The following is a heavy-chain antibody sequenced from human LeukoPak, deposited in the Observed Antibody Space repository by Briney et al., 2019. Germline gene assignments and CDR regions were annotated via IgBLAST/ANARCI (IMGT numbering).Heavy chain of an antibody. V-gene: IGHV3-23*01. D-gene: IGHD6-19*01. Sequence: GGSLRLSCAASGFTFSSYAMTWVRQAPGKGLEWVASIDAGGGDTYHSDSVKGRFTISRDNSMNTLYLQTNSLRADDTAVYYCGRPTKYWLVRGDGVDVWGQGTTVTVSS. CDR3: GRPTKYWLVRGDGVDV. J-gene: IGHJ6*02. CDR2: IDAGGGDT. CDR1: GFTFSSYA.